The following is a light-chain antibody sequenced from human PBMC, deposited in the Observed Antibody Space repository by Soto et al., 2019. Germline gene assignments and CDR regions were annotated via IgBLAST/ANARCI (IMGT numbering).Light chain of an antibody. V-gene: IGLV2-23*01. Sequence: QSALTQPASVSGSPGQSITISCTGTSSDVGSYNLVSWYQQHPGKAPKLMIYEGSKRPSGVSNRFSGSKSGNTASLTISGLQAEDEADYYCCSXAGSSTSFFGTGTKVTVL. CDR2: EGS. J-gene: IGLJ1*01. CDR1: SSDVGSYNL. CDR3: CSXAGSSTSF.